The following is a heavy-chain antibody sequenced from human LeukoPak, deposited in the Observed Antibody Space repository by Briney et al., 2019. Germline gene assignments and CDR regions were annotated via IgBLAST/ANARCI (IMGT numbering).Heavy chain of an antibody. CDR1: GFSVKNVY. Sequence: GGSLRLSCAASGFSVKNVYMNWVRQTPGKGLEWVGFIRSKAYGETADYAASVKGRFTISRDDSKAIAYLQMNSLKTEDTAVYHCTRDRGAYNLYDYWGQGTLVTVSS. D-gene: IGHD1-1*01. V-gene: IGHV3-49*02. CDR2: IRSKAYGETA. CDR3: TRDRGAYNLYDY. J-gene: IGHJ4*02.